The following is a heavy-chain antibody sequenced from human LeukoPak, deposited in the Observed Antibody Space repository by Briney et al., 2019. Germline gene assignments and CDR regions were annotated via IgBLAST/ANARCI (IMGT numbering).Heavy chain of an antibody. J-gene: IGHJ4*02. CDR2: IYPADSDT. D-gene: IGHD1-7*01. CDR3: ARQGELRRDFDY. V-gene: IGHV5-51*01. CDR1: GYDFTTYW. Sequence: GESLKISCKGSGYDFTTYWIGWVRQMPGKGLEWMGVIYPADSDTTYSPSFQGQVTMSADKSISTAYMQWSSLKASDTAMYFCARQGELRRDFDYWGQGTLVTVSS.